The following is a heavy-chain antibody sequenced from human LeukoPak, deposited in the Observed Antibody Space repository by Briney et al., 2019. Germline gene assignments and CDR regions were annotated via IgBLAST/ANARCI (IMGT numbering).Heavy chain of an antibody. J-gene: IGHJ4*02. D-gene: IGHD2-2*01. V-gene: IGHV3-53*01. CDR3: ANHRQGVVPAAFDY. CDR2: IYSGDTT. Sequence: QPGRSLRLSCAASGFTVSSYYMSWVRQAPGKGLEWVSLIYSGDTTYYAESVMGRFTISRDNSKNTLYLQMNSLRAEDTAVYYCANHRQGVVPAAFDYWGQGTLVTVSS. CDR1: GFTVSSYY.